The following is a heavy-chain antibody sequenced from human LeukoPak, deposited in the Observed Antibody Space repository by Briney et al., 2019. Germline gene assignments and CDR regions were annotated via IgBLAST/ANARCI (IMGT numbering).Heavy chain of an antibody. CDR1: GGSFSGYY. Sequence: SETLSLTCAVYGGSFSGYYWSWIRQPPGKGLEWIGEINHSGSTNYNPSLKSRVTISVDTSKNQFSLKLSSVTAADTAVYYCAREGIAVAGFDYWGQGTLVTVSS. V-gene: IGHV4-34*01. J-gene: IGHJ4*02. CDR3: AREGIAVAGFDY. D-gene: IGHD6-19*01. CDR2: INHSGST.